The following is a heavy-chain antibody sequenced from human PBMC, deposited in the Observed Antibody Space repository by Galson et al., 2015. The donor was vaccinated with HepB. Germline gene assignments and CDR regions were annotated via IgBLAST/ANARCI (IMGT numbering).Heavy chain of an antibody. CDR1: GFTFSNAW. V-gene: IGHV3-15*01. J-gene: IGHJ5*02. Sequence: SLRLSCAASGFTFSNAWMSWVRQAPGKGLEWVGRIKSKTDGGTTDYAAPVKGRFTISRDDSKNTLYLQMNSLKTEDTAVYYCTTDNWAPAGWFDPWGQGTLVTVSS. D-gene: IGHD7-27*01. CDR2: IKSKTDGGTT. CDR3: TTDNWAPAGWFDP.